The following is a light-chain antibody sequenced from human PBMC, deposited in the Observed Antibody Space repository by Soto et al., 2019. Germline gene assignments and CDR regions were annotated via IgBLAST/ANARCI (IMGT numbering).Light chain of an antibody. J-gene: IGLJ1*01. V-gene: IGLV2-8*01. CDR1: SSDVGGYNY. Sequence: QSVLTQPPSASGSPGQSVTISYTGTSSDVGGYNYVSWYQQHPGKAPKLMIYEVSKRPSGVPDRFSGSKSGNTASLTVSGLQAEDEADYYCSSYAGSNNLYVVGTGTKVTGL. CDR2: EVS. CDR3: SSYAGSNNLYV.